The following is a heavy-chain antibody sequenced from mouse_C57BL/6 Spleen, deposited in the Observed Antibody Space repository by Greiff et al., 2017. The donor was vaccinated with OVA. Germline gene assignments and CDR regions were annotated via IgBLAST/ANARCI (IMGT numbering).Heavy chain of an antibody. J-gene: IGHJ3*01. D-gene: IGHD3-2*02. Sequence: EVMLVESGPELVKPGASVKISCKASGYSFTGYYMNWVKQSPEKSLEWIGEINPSTGGTTYNQKFKAKATLTVDKSSSTAYMQLKSLTSEDSAVYYCARSGFAYWGQGTLVTVSA. CDR3: ARSGFAY. CDR2: INPSTGGT. V-gene: IGHV1-42*01. CDR1: GYSFTGYY.